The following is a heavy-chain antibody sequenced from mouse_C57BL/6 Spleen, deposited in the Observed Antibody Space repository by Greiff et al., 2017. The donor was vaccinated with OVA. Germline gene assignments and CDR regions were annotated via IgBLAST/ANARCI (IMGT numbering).Heavy chain of an antibody. CDR3: AKWDAWFAY. Sequence: KLQQSGPELVKPGASVKISCKASGYSFTGYYMNWVKQSPEKSLEWIGEINPSTGGTTYNQKFKAKATLTVDKSSSTAYMQLKSLTSEDSAVYYCAKWDAWFAYWGQGTLVTVSA. CDR1: GYSFTGYY. D-gene: IGHD1-3*01. V-gene: IGHV1-42*01. CDR2: INPSTGGT. J-gene: IGHJ3*01.